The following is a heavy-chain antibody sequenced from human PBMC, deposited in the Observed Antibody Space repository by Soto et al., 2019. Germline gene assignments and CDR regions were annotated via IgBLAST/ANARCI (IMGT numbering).Heavy chain of an antibody. D-gene: IGHD2-15*01. V-gene: IGHV1-69*08. CDR1: GGTFTNYS. J-gene: IGHJ4*02. CDR3: ATDGGSCTGGSCN. CDR2: IIPILGRT. Sequence: QVQLVQSGAEVREPGSSVKVSCKPSGGTFTNYSISWVRQAPGQGLEWMGRIIPILGRTNYAQRFQGRVSITAERLASTVYVEVYSLRFDETAVYYCATDGGSCTGGSCNWGKGTLVTVSS.